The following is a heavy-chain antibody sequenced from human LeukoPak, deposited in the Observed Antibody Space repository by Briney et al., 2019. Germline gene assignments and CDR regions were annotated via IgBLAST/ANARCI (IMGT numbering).Heavy chain of an antibody. CDR1: GCGVSYVW. CDR3: ARDAEVGTLFGVLSRYNWFDP. Sequence: PGGSLRLSCAASGCGVSYVWMSCVRQASGKGLQWVGNIKQDGSEKYYVDSVKGRFTISRDNAKKSLYLQMNSLRAEDTAVYYCARDAEVGTLFGVLSRYNWFDPWGQGALVTVSS. CDR2: IKQDGSEK. J-gene: IGHJ5*02. D-gene: IGHD3-3*01. V-gene: IGHV3-7*01.